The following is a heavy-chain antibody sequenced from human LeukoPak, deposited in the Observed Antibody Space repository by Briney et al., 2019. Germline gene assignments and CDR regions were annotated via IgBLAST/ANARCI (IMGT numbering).Heavy chain of an antibody. Sequence: PGGSLRLSCAASGFTFSGSSMNWVCQAPGKGLEWVSYISSSGTTTYYADSVKGRFTISRDNVKNSLYLQMNSLRADDTAVYYCARWRRDSSGYLIDYWGQGTLVTVSS. J-gene: IGHJ4*02. CDR2: ISSSGTTT. D-gene: IGHD3-22*01. CDR3: ARWRRDSSGYLIDY. CDR1: GFTFSGSS. V-gene: IGHV3-48*01.